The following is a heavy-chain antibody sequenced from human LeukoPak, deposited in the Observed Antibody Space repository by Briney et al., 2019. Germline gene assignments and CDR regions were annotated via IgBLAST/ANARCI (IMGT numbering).Heavy chain of an antibody. Sequence: PGGSLRLSCAAAGLSLTTYAMSWVRQAPGKGLEWVSTIDVTTGGSYYADSVKGRFTISRDTFQNTLYLQLNSLRVDDTAVYYCAKVNYYQPYFWGQGTLVTVFS. J-gene: IGHJ4*02. D-gene: IGHD2-2*01. CDR2: IDVTTGGS. CDR1: GLSLTTYA. V-gene: IGHV3-23*01. CDR3: AKVNYYQPYF.